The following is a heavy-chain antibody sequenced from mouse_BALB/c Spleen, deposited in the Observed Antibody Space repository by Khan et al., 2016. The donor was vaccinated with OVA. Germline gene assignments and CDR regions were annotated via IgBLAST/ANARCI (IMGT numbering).Heavy chain of an antibody. CDR3: ARIYGGDFDY. Sequence: EVQLVESGPGLVKPSQSLSLTCTVTGYSITSDYAWNWIRQFPGNKLEWMGYISYSGNIHYTPSLKSRISITRDTSKNQFFLQLNSVTTEDTATYYCARIYGGDFDYWGQGTTLTVSS. J-gene: IGHJ2*01. D-gene: IGHD1-1*01. CDR2: ISYSGNI. CDR1: GYSITSDYA. V-gene: IGHV3-2*02.